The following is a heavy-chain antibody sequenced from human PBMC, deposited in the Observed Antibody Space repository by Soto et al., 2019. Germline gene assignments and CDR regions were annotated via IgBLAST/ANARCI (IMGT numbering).Heavy chain of an antibody. J-gene: IGHJ4*02. CDR2: IIPIFGTA. CDR3: ARGHSPQEPLLKLYFDY. V-gene: IGHV1-69*01. CDR1: GGTFSSYA. D-gene: IGHD1-26*01. Sequence: SVKVSCTASGGTFSSYAISWVRQAPGQGLEWMGGIIPIFGTANYAQKFQGRVTITADESTSTAYMELSSLRSEDTAVYYCARGHSPQEPLLKLYFDYWGQGTLVTVSS.